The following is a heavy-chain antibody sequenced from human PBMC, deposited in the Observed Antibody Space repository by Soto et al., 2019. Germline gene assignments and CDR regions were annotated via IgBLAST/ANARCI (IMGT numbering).Heavy chain of an antibody. Sequence: GGSLRLSCAASGFTFSSYAMSWVRQGPGKGLEWVSGIIGSGGSTYYADSVKGRFTISRDNSKNTLDLQMNSLTAEDTAVYYCAKDYGSGCPFDYWGQGALVTVSS. CDR2: IIGSGGST. D-gene: IGHD6-19*01. V-gene: IGHV3-23*01. CDR1: GFTFSSYA. CDR3: AKDYGSGCPFDY. J-gene: IGHJ4*02.